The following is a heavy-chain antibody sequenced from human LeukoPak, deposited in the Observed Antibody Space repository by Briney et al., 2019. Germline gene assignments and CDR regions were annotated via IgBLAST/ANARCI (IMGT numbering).Heavy chain of an antibody. Sequence: GGSLRLSCAASGFTVGNNYMSWVRQAPGKGLEWVSAIYSGGSTYYADSVKGRFTISRDNSKNTLYLQMNTLRAEDTAVYYCAGTISGPDYWGQGTLVTVSS. CDR3: AGTISGPDY. D-gene: IGHD6-19*01. J-gene: IGHJ4*02. CDR2: IYSGGST. V-gene: IGHV3-53*01. CDR1: GFTVGNNY.